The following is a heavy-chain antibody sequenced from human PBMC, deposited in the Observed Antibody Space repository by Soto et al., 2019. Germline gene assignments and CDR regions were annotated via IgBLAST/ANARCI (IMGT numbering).Heavy chain of an antibody. CDR3: ARNLAAAVGGAGDYYYDMDV. J-gene: IGHJ6*01. Sequence: QVQLVESGGGVVQPGGSLRLSCAASGFTFSTYGMHWVRQAPNKGLEWVAVIWYDGSNKFYLESVKGRFAISRDNSKNTVYLQMNRLRAEDTALYYYARNLAAAVGGAGDYYYDMDVLGQGTMVIVS. D-gene: IGHD6-13*01. CDR2: IWYDGSNK. V-gene: IGHV3-33*01. CDR1: GFTFSTYG.